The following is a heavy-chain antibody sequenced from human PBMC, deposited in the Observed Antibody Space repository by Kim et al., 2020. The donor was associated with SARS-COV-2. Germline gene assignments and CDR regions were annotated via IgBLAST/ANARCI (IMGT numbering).Heavy chain of an antibody. CDR3: VRQAYYGSGSPPSGY. Sequence: ASVKVSCKASGYTFTDYYMHWVRQAPGQGLDWMGWLNPNSGDTNYAQKFQGRVTMTRDTSISTAYMNLSRLRFDDTAIYYCVRQAYYGSGSPPSGYWGQGTLVTVSS. D-gene: IGHD3-10*01. CDR2: LNPNSGDT. V-gene: IGHV1-2*02. CDR1: GYTFTDYY. J-gene: IGHJ4*02.